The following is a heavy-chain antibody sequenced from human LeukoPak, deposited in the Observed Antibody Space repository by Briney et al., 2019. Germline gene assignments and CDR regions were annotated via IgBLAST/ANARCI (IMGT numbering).Heavy chain of an antibody. Sequence: SVKVSCKASGGTFSSYAISWVRQAPGQGLEWMGRIIPIFGTANYAQEFQGRVTITTDASTSTAYMELSSLRSEDTAVYYCAREAPRITIFGVVIRYFDYWGQGTLVTVSS. CDR2: IIPIFGTA. CDR1: GGTFSSYA. CDR3: AREAPRITIFGVVIRYFDY. V-gene: IGHV1-69*05. J-gene: IGHJ4*02. D-gene: IGHD3-3*01.